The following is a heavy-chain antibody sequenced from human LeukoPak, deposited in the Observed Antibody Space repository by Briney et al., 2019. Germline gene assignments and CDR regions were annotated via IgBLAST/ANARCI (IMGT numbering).Heavy chain of an antibody. CDR3: ARGPRGYCSGGSCYSDYFDY. Sequence: SETLSLTCAVYGGSLSGYYWSWIRQPPGKGLEWIGEINHSGSTNYNPSLKSRVTISVDTSKNQFSLKLSSVTAADTAVYYCARGPRGYCSGGSCYSDYFDYWGQGTLVTVSS. J-gene: IGHJ4*02. D-gene: IGHD2-15*01. CDR2: INHSGST. CDR1: GGSLSGYY. V-gene: IGHV4-34*01.